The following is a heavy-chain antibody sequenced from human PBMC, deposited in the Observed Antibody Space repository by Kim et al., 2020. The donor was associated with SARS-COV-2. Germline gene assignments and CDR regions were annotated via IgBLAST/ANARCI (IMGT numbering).Heavy chain of an antibody. J-gene: IGHJ6*02. CDR2: IYYSGST. CDR3: ARLGTDPGDYYYYGMDV. D-gene: IGHD3-10*01. V-gene: IGHV4-39*01. Sequence: SETLSLTCTVSGGSISSSSYYWGWIRQPPGKGLEWIGSIYYSGSTYYNPSLKSRVTISVDTSKNQFSLKLSSVTAADTAVYYCARLGTDPGDYYYYGMDVWGQGTTVTVSS. CDR1: GGSISSSSYY.